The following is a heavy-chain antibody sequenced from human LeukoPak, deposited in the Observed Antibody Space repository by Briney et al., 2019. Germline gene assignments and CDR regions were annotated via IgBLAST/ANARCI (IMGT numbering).Heavy chain of an antibody. Sequence: GGSLRLSCAASKFTFSGHAMHWVRQAPGKGLEWVAIISYDGSNKYYADSVKGRFTISRDNSENTLYLQMNSLSSEDTAVYYCAKDGGHGVYSNSFGAPYYFDYWGQGTLVTVSS. CDR2: ISYDGSNK. CDR1: KFTFSGHA. V-gene: IGHV3-30-3*01. D-gene: IGHD3-16*01. CDR3: AKDGGHGVYSNSFGAPYYFDY. J-gene: IGHJ4*02.